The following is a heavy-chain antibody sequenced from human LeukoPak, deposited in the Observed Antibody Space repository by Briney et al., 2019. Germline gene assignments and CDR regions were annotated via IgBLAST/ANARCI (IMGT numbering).Heavy chain of an antibody. CDR3: ARSGSGSYYMGDYFDY. CDR2: IIPSIGTA. J-gene: IGHJ4*02. Sequence: SVKLSCNASGGTSSSYASSWVRHAPGQGLERMGEIIPSIGTANYAQKFQGRVTITTDESTSTAYMELSSLRSEDTAVYYCARSGSGSYYMGDYFDYWGQGTLVTVSS. CDR1: GGTSSSYA. V-gene: IGHV1-69*05. D-gene: IGHD3-10*01.